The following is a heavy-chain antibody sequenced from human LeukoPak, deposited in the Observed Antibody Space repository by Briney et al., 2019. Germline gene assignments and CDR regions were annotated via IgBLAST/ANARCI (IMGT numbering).Heavy chain of an antibody. CDR1: GFTFSSYA. J-gene: IGHJ4*02. CDR2: ISGSGGST. CDR3: AKVTTMVRGVID. D-gene: IGHD3-10*01. V-gene: IGHV3-23*01. Sequence: GGPLRLSCAASGFTFSSYAMSWVRQAPGKGLEWVSAISGSGGSTYYADSVKGRFTISRDNSKNTLYLQMNSLRAEDTAVYYCAKVTTMVRGVIDWGQGTLVTVSS.